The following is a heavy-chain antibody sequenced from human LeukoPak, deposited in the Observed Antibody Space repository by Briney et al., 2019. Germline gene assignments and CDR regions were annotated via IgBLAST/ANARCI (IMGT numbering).Heavy chain of an antibody. CDR1: GFTLSNYW. D-gene: IGHD6-19*01. V-gene: IGHV3-7*02. CDR2: IKQDGSEK. CDR3: ARATISVAYAFDI. Sequence: GGSLRLSCAASGFTLSNYWMNWVRQAPGKGLEWVANIKQDGSEKYYVDSVKGRFTISRDITKNSVFLQMNSLRVEDTAVYYCARATISVAYAFDIWGQGTMVTVSS. J-gene: IGHJ3*02.